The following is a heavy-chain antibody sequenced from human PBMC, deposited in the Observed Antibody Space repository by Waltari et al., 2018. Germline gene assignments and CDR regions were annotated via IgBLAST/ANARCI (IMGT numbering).Heavy chain of an antibody. D-gene: IGHD6-6*01. J-gene: IGHJ4*02. CDR1: GFTFSSYW. Sequence: EVQLVESGGGLVQPGGSLRLSCAASGFTFSSYWMHWVRQAPGKGLVWISRINSDGSETTYADSVKGRFTISRDNAKNTLYVQMNSLRGEDTAVYYCAREYSNSRYFDYWGPGTLVTVSS. V-gene: IGHV3-74*01. CDR2: INSDGSET. CDR3: AREYSNSRYFDY.